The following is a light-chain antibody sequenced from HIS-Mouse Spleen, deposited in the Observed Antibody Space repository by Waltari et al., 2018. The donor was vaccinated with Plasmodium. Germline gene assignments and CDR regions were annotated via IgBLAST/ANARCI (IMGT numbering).Light chain of an antibody. Sequence: SYELTQPPSVSVSPGQTASITCSGDTLGATYACWYQQKPGQSPVLVIYQDSKRPSGIPERFSGSNSGNTATLTISGTQAMDEADYYCQAWDSSTDYVFGTGTKVTVL. CDR3: QAWDSSTDYV. J-gene: IGLJ1*01. CDR1: TLGATY. CDR2: QDS. V-gene: IGLV3-1*01.